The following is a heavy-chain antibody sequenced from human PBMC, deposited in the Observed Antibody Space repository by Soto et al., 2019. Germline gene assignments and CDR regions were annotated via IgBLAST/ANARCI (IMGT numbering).Heavy chain of an antibody. CDR1: GFSFSSYD. J-gene: IGHJ4*02. CDR2: LSVTGGGP. V-gene: IGHV3-23*01. CDR3: AKGRETTTSAKFCFYN. D-gene: IGHD1-26*01. Sequence: EVRLLESGGGLVQPGGSLRLSCAASGFSFSSYDMTWVRQAPGQGLEWVSSLSVTGGGPYYADSVRGRFTRSRDNSKHTLALEMSGLIADDSAVYYCAKGRETTTSAKFCFYNWGQGTLVTVSS.